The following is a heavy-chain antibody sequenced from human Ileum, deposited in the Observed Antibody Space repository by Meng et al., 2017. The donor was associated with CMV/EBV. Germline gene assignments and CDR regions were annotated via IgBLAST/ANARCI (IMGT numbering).Heavy chain of an antibody. J-gene: IGHJ6*02. CDR1: GFTFSSYW. V-gene: IGHV3-7*01. CDR3: ARASRWLVRLGEWGDRTRYYYYGMDV. Sequence: SLMISCASSGFTFSSYWMSWVLQPPGQGLEWVANIKQDGSEKYHVDSVKGQFNISRDNANNSLYLQMNSLRAEDTTVYSCARASRWLVRLGEWGDRTRYYYYGMDVWGQGTTVTVSS. CDR2: IKQDGSEK. D-gene: IGHD3-10*01.